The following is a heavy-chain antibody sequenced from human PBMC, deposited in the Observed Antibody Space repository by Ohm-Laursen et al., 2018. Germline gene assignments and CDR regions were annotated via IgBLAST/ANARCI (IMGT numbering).Heavy chain of an antibody. V-gene: IGHV3-30*18. Sequence: SLRLSCTASGFTISRYGMHWVRQAPGKGLEWVTVISYDGSNKYYGDSVKGRFTISRDNSKNTLYLQMNSLRAEDTAVYYCAKDSDGSGSYSLDYWGQGTLVTVSS. D-gene: IGHD1-26*01. J-gene: IGHJ4*02. CDR3: AKDSDGSGSYSLDY. CDR1: GFTISRYG. CDR2: ISYDGSNK.